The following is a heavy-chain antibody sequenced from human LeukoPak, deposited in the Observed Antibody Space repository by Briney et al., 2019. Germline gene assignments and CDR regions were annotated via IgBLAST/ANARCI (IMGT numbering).Heavy chain of an antibody. CDR1: GFTFSSYG. D-gene: IGHD3-9*01. CDR3: AKDERYFDWFRNVAFDY. CDR2: ISYDGSNK. J-gene: IGHJ4*02. Sequence: PGGSLRLSCAASGFTFSSYGMHWVRQAPGKGLEWVAVISYDGSNKYYADSVKGRFTISRDNSKNTLYLQMNSLRAEDTAVYYCAKDERYFDWFRNVAFDYWGQGTLVTVSS. V-gene: IGHV3-30*18.